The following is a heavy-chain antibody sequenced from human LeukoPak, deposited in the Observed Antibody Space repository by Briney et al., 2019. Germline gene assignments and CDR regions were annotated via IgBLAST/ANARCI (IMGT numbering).Heavy chain of an antibody. J-gene: IGHJ4*02. CDR3: TSYLGPGTGVHY. Sequence: GGSLRLSCAASGFIFSSYAMSWVRQAFGKGLEWVGRIRSKTNSYATAYGASVKGRFTISRDDSENTAFLQMNSLKTEDTAVYYCTSYLGPGTGVHYWGQGTLVTVSS. CDR1: GFIFSSYA. V-gene: IGHV3-73*01. CDR2: IRSKTNSYAT. D-gene: IGHD6-13*01.